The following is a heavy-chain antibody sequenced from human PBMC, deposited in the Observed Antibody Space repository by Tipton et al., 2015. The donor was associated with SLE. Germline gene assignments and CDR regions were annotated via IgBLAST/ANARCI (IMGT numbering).Heavy chain of an antibody. CDR2: IYYSGST. V-gene: IGHV4-31*03. J-gene: IGHJ4*02. D-gene: IGHD6-13*01. Sequence: TLSLTCTVSGGSISSGGYYWSWIRQHPGKGLEWIGYIYYSGSTYYNPSLKSRVTISVDTSKNQFSLKLSSVTAADTAAYYCARSLPTQLVVDYWGQGTLVTVSS. CDR3: ARSLPTQLVVDY. CDR1: GGSISSGGYY.